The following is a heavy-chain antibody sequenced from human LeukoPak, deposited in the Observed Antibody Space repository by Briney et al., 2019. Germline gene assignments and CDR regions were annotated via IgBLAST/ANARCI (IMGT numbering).Heavy chain of an antibody. CDR1: GGSFSGYY. Sequence: SETLSLTCAVYGGSFSGYYWSWIRQPPGKGLEWIGEINHSGSTNYNPSLKSRVTISVDTSKNQFSLKLSYVTAADTAVYYCARRTYYYDSSGLVFDYWGQGTLVTVSS. V-gene: IGHV4-34*01. CDR2: INHSGST. J-gene: IGHJ4*02. CDR3: ARRTYYYDSSGLVFDY. D-gene: IGHD3-22*01.